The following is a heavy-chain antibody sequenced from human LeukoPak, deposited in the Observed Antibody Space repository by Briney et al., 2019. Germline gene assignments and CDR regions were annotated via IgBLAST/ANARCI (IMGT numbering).Heavy chain of an antibody. D-gene: IGHD1-26*01. CDR1: GGSISPYY. Sequence: PSETLSLTCTVSGGSISPYYWSWIRQAPGKGLEWIGYIYYSGSTNYNPSLKSRVTISVDTSKNQFSLKLSSVTAADTAVYYCARGRSVGAILYYGMDVWGQGTTVTVSS. CDR2: IYYSGST. V-gene: IGHV4-59*01. J-gene: IGHJ6*02. CDR3: ARGRSVGAILYYGMDV.